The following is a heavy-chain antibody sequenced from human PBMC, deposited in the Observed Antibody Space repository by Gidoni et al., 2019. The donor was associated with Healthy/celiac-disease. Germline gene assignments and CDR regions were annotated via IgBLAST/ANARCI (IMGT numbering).Heavy chain of an antibody. D-gene: IGHD6-13*01. CDR3: ARQINVLGYSSSWSGWFDP. Sequence: QLQLQESGPGLVKPSETLSLTCTVSGGSISISSYYWCWIRTPPGKGLEWIGSINYSGSTYYNPSLKSRVTISVDTSKNQFSLKLSSVTAADTAVYYCARQINVLGYSSSWSGWFDPWGQGTLVTVSS. CDR1: GGSISISSYY. J-gene: IGHJ5*02. V-gene: IGHV4-39*01. CDR2: INYSGST.